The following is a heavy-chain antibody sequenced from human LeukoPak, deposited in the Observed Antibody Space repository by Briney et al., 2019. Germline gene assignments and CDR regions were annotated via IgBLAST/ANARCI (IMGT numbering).Heavy chain of an antibody. J-gene: IGHJ6*02. Sequence: GGSLRLSCAASGFTFSNYWMAWGRQAPGKGLEWVANRKQDGSEKNYVDSVKGRFTISRENAKNSLYLQMNSLRAEDTAVYYCARSETTYYYDSSVYFYYYYGMDVWGQGTTVTVSS. CDR2: RKQDGSEK. V-gene: IGHV3-7*02. D-gene: IGHD3-22*01. CDR3: ARSETTYYYDSSVYFYYYYGMDV. CDR1: GFTFSNYW.